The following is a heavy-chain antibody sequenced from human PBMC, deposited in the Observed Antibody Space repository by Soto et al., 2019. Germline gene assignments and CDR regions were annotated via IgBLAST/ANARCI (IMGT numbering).Heavy chain of an antibody. D-gene: IGHD3-3*01. CDR3: ARDFYDFWSGYQPYYYYGMDV. J-gene: IGHJ6*02. CDR1: GFTFSSYG. CDR2: IWYDGSNK. Sequence: GGSLRLSCAASGFTFSSYGMHWVRQAPGKGLEWVAVIWYDGSNKYYADSVKGRFTISRDNSKNTLYLQMNSLRAEDTAVYYCARDFYDFWSGYQPYYYYGMDVWGQGTTVTVSS. V-gene: IGHV3-33*01.